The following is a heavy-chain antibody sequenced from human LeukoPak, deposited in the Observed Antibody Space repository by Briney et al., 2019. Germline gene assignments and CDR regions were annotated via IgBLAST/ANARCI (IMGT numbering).Heavy chain of an antibody. V-gene: IGHV3-7*01. CDR3: ARGRGYPIWFFDY. J-gene: IGHJ4*02. D-gene: IGHD3-3*01. CDR1: GFTFSTFW. Sequence: GGSLRLSCAASGFTFSTFWMSWVRQAPGKGLEWVANIKEDGSEKYYVDSVKGPFTISRDNAKNSLYLQMNSLRAEDTAVYYCARGRGYPIWFFDYWGQGNLVTVSS. CDR2: IKEDGSEK.